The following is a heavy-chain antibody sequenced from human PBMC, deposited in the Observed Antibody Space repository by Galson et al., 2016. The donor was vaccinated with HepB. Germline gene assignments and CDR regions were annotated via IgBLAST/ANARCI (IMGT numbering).Heavy chain of an antibody. CDR1: GGSISSYY. Sequence: SETLSLTCTVSGGSISSYYWSWIRQPPGKGLEWIGYIYYSGSTNYNPSLKSRVTISVDTSKNQFSLKLSSVTAADTAVYYCARGEFCRGGNCYSDAYFDYWGQGALVTVSS. D-gene: IGHD2-15*01. CDR3: ARGEFCRGGNCYSDAYFDY. J-gene: IGHJ4*02. CDR2: IYYSGST. V-gene: IGHV4-59*01.